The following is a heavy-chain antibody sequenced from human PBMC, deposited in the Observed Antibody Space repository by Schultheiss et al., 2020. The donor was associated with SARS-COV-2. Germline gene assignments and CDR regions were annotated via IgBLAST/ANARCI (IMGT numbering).Heavy chain of an antibody. D-gene: IGHD2-21*02. CDR1: GGSFSDYF. J-gene: IGHJ4*02. CDR2: MDYSGTT. Sequence: SETLSLTCAVYGGSFSDYFWSWIRQPPGKALEWIGYMDYSGTTKYNPSLKSRVTISVDTSKNQISLKLSSVTAADTAVYYCARARCGGDCYSTFDYWGQGTLVTVSS. CDR3: ARARCGGDCYSTFDY. V-gene: IGHV4-59*01.